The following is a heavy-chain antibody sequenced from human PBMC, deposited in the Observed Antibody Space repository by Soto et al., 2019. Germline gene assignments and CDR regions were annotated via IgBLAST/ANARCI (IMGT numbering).Heavy chain of an antibody. CDR1: GGSISSYY. CDR3: ARDPPSVGSGWADSRGYGMDV. V-gene: IGHV4-59*01. CDR2: IYYSGST. J-gene: IGHJ6*02. Sequence: VQLQESGPGLVKPSETLSLTCTVSGGSISSYYWSWIRQPPGKGLAWVGYIYYSGSTDYNPSLKSRVTISVDTSKNQFSLKLSSVTAADTAVYYCARDPPSVGSGWADSRGYGMDVWGQGTTVTVSS. D-gene: IGHD6-19*01.